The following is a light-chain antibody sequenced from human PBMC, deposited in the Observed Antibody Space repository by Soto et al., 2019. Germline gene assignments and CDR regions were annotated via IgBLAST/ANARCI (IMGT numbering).Light chain of an antibody. CDR1: QSVSSSY. V-gene: IGKV3-20*01. CDR3: QQFRSYPPT. J-gene: IGKJ4*01. Sequence: FTQFPCTTFLYHEESATPSCRASQSVSSSYLAWYQQKPGQSSRLLIYDASSWATGIPDRFSGGGFGTDFTLTIVSLEPEDFAVYCCQQFRSYPPTFGGGTKVDIK. CDR2: DAS.